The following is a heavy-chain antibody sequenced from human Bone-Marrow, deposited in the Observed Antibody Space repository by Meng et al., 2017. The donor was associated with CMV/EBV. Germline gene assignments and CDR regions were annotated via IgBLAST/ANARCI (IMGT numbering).Heavy chain of an antibody. Sequence: SETLSLTCTVSGGSVSSGSYYWSWIRQPPGKGLEWIGYIYYSGSTNYNPSLKSRVTISVDTSKNQFSLKLSSVTAADTAVYYCARVLRGIAVAGYDYWGQGTLVTGSS. CDR3: ARVLRGIAVAGYDY. D-gene: IGHD6-19*01. J-gene: IGHJ4*02. V-gene: IGHV4-61*01. CDR1: GGSVSSGSYY. CDR2: IYYSGST.